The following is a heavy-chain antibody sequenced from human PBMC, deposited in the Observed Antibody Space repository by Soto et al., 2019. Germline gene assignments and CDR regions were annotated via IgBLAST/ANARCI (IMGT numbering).Heavy chain of an antibody. CDR2: IIPIFGTA. D-gene: IGHD3-9*01. J-gene: IGHJ6*01. CDR1: GGTFSSYA. Sequence: ASVKVSCKASGGTFSSYAISGVRQAPGRGLEWMGGIIPIFGTANYAQKFQGRVTITADKSTSTAYMELSSLRSEDTAVYYCAASWIYDILTGYYWEYYHHSMGVFGQGTRVTVSS. CDR3: AASWIYDILTGYYWEYYHHSMGV. V-gene: IGHV1-69*06.